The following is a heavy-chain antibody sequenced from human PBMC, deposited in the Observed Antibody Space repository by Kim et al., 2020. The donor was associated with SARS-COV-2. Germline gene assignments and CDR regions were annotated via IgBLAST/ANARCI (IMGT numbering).Heavy chain of an antibody. CDR3: ARDKSTVVRVNWFDP. Sequence: DSVKSRYTIARDNAKKSLYLEMNSLRAEDTAVYYCARDKSTVVRVNWFDPWGQRTLVTVSS. V-gene: IGHV3-21*01. J-gene: IGHJ5*02. D-gene: IGHD4-17*01.